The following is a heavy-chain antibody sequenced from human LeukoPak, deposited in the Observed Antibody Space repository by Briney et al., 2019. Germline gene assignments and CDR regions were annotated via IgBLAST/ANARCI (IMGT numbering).Heavy chain of an antibody. D-gene: IGHD6-19*01. CDR1: GGSISSYY. V-gene: IGHV4-4*07. CDR3: ARAKGIAVAGQIFDY. Sequence: SETLSLTCTVTGGSISSYYWSWIRQPPGKGLEWIGRIYTSGSTNYNPSLKSRVTMSVDTSKNQFSLKLSSVTAADTAVYYCARAKGIAVAGQIFDYWGQGTLVTVSS. J-gene: IGHJ4*02. CDR2: IYTSGST.